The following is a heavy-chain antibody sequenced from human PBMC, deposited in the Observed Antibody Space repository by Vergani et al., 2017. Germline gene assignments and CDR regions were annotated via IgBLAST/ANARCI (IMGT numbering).Heavy chain of an antibody. Sequence: QVQLQESGPGLVKPSETLSLTCTVSGGSISSYYWSWIRQRAGQGLEWIGRIYTSGSNNYNPPRQRRVTMSVDTAKNQFSLKLSSVTAADTAVYYCARDRLDSSSSGLASYYYGMDVWGQGTTVTVSS. CDR3: ARDRLDSSSSGLASYYYGMDV. D-gene: IGHD6-6*01. CDR2: IYTSGSN. CDR1: GGSISSYY. J-gene: IGHJ6*02. V-gene: IGHV4-4*07.